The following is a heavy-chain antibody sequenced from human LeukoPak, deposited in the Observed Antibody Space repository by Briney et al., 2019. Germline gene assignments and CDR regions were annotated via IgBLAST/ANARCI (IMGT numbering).Heavy chain of an antibody. D-gene: IGHD4-17*01. Sequence: GGSLRLSCAASGFTFSSYAMSWVRQAPGKGLEWVSAISGSGGSTYYADSVKGRFIISRDNSKNTLYLQMNSLRAEDTAVYYCAKGPIYGDYVEVIWGFIDYWGQGTLVTVSS. CDR2: ISGSGGST. J-gene: IGHJ4*02. CDR1: GFTFSSYA. CDR3: AKGPIYGDYVEVIWGFIDY. V-gene: IGHV3-23*01.